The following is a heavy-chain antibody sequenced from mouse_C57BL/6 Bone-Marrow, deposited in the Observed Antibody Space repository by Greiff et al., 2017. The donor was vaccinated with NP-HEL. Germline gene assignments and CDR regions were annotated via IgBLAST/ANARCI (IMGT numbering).Heavy chain of an antibody. Sequence: EVKLVESGEGLVKPGGSLKLSCAASGFTFSNYAMSWVRQTPEKRLEWVAYISSGGDYIYYADTVKGRFTISRDNARNTLYLQMSSLKSEDTAMYYCTREYYYGSSYGGVDCWGQGTSVTVSS. V-gene: IGHV5-9-1*02. CDR3: TREYYYGSSYGGVDC. J-gene: IGHJ4*01. D-gene: IGHD1-1*01. CDR2: ISSGGDYI. CDR1: GFTFSNYA.